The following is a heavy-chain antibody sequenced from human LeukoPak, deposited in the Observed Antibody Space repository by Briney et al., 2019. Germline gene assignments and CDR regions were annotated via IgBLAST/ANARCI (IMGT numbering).Heavy chain of an antibody. Sequence: SETLSLTCTISGYSISSGYYWGWIRQPLGKGLEWIGSIYHSGSTYYNPSLKSRVTISVDTSKNQFSLKLSSVTAADTAVYYCAITNYYESSGYPPRGAFDIWGQGTMVTVSS. V-gene: IGHV4-38-2*02. J-gene: IGHJ3*02. CDR2: IYHSGST. CDR1: GYSISSGYY. CDR3: AITNYYESSGYPPRGAFDI. D-gene: IGHD3-22*01.